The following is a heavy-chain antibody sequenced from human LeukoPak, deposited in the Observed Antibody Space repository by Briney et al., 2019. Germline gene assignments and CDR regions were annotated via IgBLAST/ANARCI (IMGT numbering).Heavy chain of an antibody. CDR3: ARGPQSGCSGGSCYPRPFDI. V-gene: IGHV1-2*02. D-gene: IGHD2-15*01. J-gene: IGHJ3*02. CDR2: INPNSGGT. Sequence: ASVKVSCKASGYTFTGYYMHWVRQAPGQGLEWMGWINPNSGGTNYAQKFQGRATMTRDTSISTAYMELSRLRSDDTAVYYCARGPQSGCSGGSCYPRPFDIWGQGTMVTVSS. CDR1: GYTFTGYY.